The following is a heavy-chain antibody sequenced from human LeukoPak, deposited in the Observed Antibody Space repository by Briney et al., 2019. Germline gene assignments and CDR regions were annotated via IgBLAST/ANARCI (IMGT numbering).Heavy chain of an antibody. V-gene: IGHV4-59*01. Sequence: SETLSLTCTVSGGSISSYYWSWIRQPPGKGLEWIGYIYYSGSTNYNPSLKSRVTISVDTSKNQFSLKLSSVTAGDTAVYYCARLYGSGSYYIDYWGQGTLVTVSS. D-gene: IGHD3-10*01. CDR2: IYYSGST. CDR3: ARLYGSGSYYIDY. J-gene: IGHJ4*02. CDR1: GGSISSYY.